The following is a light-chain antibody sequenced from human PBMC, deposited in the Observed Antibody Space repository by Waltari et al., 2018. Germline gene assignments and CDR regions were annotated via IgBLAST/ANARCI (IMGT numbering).Light chain of an antibody. CDR1: QGISIY. J-gene: IGKJ2*03. CDR3: QQGNSYPYS. V-gene: IGKV1-17*01. Sequence: DIQMSQSPSSLSASVGDRVTITCRASQGISIYLNWYQQKPGKAPKLLIYYANSLASGVPSRFSGSGSGTEFTLTISSLQPEDFATYYCQQGNSYPYSFGQGTKVEIK. CDR2: YAN.